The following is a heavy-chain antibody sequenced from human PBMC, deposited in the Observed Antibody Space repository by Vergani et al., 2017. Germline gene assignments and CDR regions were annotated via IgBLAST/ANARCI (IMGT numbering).Heavy chain of an antibody. CDR2: FDPEDGET. J-gene: IGHJ4*02. Sequence: QVQLVQSGAEVKKPGASVKVSCKVSGYTLTELSMHWVRQAPGKGLEWMGGFDPEDGETIYAQKFQGRVTITRDMSTSTAYMELSSLRSEDTAVYYCAAGGDSGSYFDYWGQGTLVTVSS. CDR1: GYTLTELS. V-gene: IGHV1-24*01. D-gene: IGHD1-26*01. CDR3: AAGGDSGSYFDY.